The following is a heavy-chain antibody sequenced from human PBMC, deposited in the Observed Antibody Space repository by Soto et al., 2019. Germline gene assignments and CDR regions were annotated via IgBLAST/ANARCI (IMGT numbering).Heavy chain of an antibody. CDR1: GYTFTGYY. V-gene: IGHV1-2*04. Sequence: ASVKVSCKASGYTFTGYYMHWVRQAPGQGLEWMGWINPNSGGTNYAQKFQGWVTMTRDTSISTAYMELSRLRSDDTAVYYCARAETWRGSGSYYNYWGQGTLVPVSS. D-gene: IGHD3-10*01. CDR3: ARAETWRGSGSYYNY. CDR2: INPNSGGT. J-gene: IGHJ4*02.